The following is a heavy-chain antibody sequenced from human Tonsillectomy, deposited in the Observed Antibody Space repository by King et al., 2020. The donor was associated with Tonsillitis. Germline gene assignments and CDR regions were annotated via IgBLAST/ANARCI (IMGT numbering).Heavy chain of an antibody. V-gene: IGHV5-51*01. Sequence: VQLVESGAEVKKPGESLKISCKDSGYRFSTSWIGWVRQMPGKGLEWMGIIYPGDSDTRYSPSFQGQVTISADKSISTAYLQWSSLKASDTAMYYCARHPYSGNYGYWGQGTLVTVSS. CDR2: IYPGDSDT. CDR3: ARHPYSGNYGY. J-gene: IGHJ4*02. CDR1: GYRFSTSW. D-gene: IGHD1-26*01.